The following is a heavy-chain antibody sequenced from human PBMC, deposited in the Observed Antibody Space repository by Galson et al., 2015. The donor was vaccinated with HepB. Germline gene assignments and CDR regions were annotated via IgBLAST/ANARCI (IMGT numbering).Heavy chain of an antibody. V-gene: IGHV3-21*01. CDR3: ARIAYCGGDCYSGVDY. J-gene: IGHJ4*02. CDR1: GFTFSSYS. Sequence: SLRLSCAASGFTFSSYSMNWVRQAPGKGLEWVSSISSSSSYIYYADSVKGRFTISRDNAKNSLYLQMNSLRAEDTAVYYCARIAYCGGDCYSGVDYWGQGTLVTVSS. CDR2: ISSSSSYI. D-gene: IGHD2-21*01.